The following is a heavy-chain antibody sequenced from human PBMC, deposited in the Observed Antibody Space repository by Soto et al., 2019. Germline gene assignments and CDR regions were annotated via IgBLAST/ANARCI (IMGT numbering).Heavy chain of an antibody. Sequence: SVKVSCKASGGTFSSYAISWVRQAPGQGLEWMGGIIPIFGTANYAQKFQGRVTITADESTSTAYMELSSLRSEDTAVYYCARGLVPAARAELNWFDPWGQGTQVTVSS. D-gene: IGHD2-2*01. CDR3: ARGLVPAARAELNWFDP. V-gene: IGHV1-69*13. CDR2: IIPIFGTA. CDR1: GGTFSSYA. J-gene: IGHJ5*02.